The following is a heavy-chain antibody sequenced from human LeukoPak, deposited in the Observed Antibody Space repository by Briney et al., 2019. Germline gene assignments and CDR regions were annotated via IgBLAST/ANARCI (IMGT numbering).Heavy chain of an antibody. Sequence: PSETLSLTCIHSGGSTTCSRYYWGSIRQPPGKGPEWIGNIYYSGNTYYNPSLKSRVTISVDTSKNQFSLKLGSVTAADTSSSACASYLHGYNNFDYWGQGTLVTVSS. CDR1: GGSTTCSRYY. CDR2: IYYSGNT. D-gene: IGHD5-18*01. V-gene: IGHV4-39*01. J-gene: IGHJ4*02. CDR3: ASYLHGYNNFDY.